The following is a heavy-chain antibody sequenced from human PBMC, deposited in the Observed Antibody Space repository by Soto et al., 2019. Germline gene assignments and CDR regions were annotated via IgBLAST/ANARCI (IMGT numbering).Heavy chain of an antibody. CDR3: AKVRESRGPQPFDY. CDR1: GGSISSSNW. Sequence: SETLSLTCAVSGGSISSSNWWSWVRQPPGKGLEWIGEIYHSGSTNYNPSLKSRVTISVDKSKNQFSLKLNSVTAADTAVYYCAKVRESRGPQPFDYWGKGTLVTVS. V-gene: IGHV4-4*02. D-gene: IGHD3-10*01. J-gene: IGHJ4*02. CDR2: IYHSGST.